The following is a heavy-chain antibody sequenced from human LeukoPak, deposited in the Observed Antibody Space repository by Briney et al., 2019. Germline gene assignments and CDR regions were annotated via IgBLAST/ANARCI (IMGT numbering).Heavy chain of an antibody. CDR2: ISSSSSSSSSSSSPT. V-gene: IGHV3-48*01. J-gene: IGHJ3*02. D-gene: IGHD3-10*01. Sequence: GGSLRLSCAASGFTFSSYSINWVRQAPGKGLEWVSHISSSSSSSSSSSSPTYYADSVKGRFTISRDDAKNSLYPQMNSLRAEDTALYYCARDWSYAFDIWGQGTMVTVSS. CDR3: ARDWSYAFDI. CDR1: GFTFSSYS.